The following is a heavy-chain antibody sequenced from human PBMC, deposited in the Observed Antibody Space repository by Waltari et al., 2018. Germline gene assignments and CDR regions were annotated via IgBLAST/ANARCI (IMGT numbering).Heavy chain of an antibody. V-gene: IGHV3-30-3*01. D-gene: IGHD6-13*01. CDR3: ARDEGSSWSNHFDY. Sequence: QVQLVESGGGVVQPGRSLRLSCAASGFTFSSYAMHWVRPAPGKGLEWVAVISYDGSNKYYADSVKGRFTISRDNSKNTLYLQMNSLRAEDTAVYYCARDEGSSWSNHFDYWGQGTLVTVSS. CDR2: ISYDGSNK. J-gene: IGHJ4*02. CDR1: GFTFSSYA.